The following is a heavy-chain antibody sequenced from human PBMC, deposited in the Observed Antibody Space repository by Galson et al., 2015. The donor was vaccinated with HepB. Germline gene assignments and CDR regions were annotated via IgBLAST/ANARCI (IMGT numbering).Heavy chain of an antibody. CDR2: IYYSGST. V-gene: IGHV4-59*08. J-gene: IGHJ4*02. D-gene: IGHD2-8*01. Sequence: ETLSLTCTVSGGSISSYYWSWIRQPPGKGLEWIGYIYYSGSTNYNPSLKSRVTISVDTSKNQFSLKLSSVTAADTAVYYCARQGGMLPYDYWGQGTLVTVSS. CDR1: GGSISSYY. CDR3: ARQGGMLPYDY.